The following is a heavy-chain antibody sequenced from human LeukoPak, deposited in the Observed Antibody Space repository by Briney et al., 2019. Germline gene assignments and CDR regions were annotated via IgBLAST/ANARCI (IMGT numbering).Heavy chain of an antibody. Sequence: GGSLRLSCAAAGFTLSSYWMHWVRQDPGKGLVWVLRSNSDGSSTSYAGSVKGRFTISRENAKNTLYLKMNSLRAEDTAVYYCARVAAWDSSGYLFDYWGQGTLVTVSS. CDR1: GFTLSSYW. V-gene: IGHV3-74*01. CDR3: ARVAAWDSSGYLFDY. J-gene: IGHJ4*02. CDR2: SNSDGSST. D-gene: IGHD3-22*01.